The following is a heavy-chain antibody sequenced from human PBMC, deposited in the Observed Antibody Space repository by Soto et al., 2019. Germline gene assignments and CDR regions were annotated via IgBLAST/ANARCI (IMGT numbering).Heavy chain of an antibody. V-gene: IGHV1-46*01. J-gene: IGHJ4*02. CDR1: GYTFTSYY. D-gene: IGHD3-3*01. CDR3: AKESLRFLEWLPPLDY. CDR2: INPSGGST. Sequence: GASVKVSCKASGYTFTSYYMHWVRQAPGQGLEWMGIINPSGGSTSYAQKFQGRVTMTRDTSTSTVYMELSSLRSEDTAVYYCAKESLRFLEWLPPLDYWGQGTLVTVSS.